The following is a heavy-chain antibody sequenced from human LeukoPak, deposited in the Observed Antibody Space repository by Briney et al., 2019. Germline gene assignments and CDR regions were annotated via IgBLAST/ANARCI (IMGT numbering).Heavy chain of an antibody. CDR3: ARAIRPNSSGYYQTGYYFDY. Sequence: GESLRLSCAASGFTFSSYGMHWVRQAPGKGLEWVSVIYSGGSTYYADSVKGRFTISRDNSKNTLYLQMNSLRAEDTAVYYCARAIRPNSSGYYQTGYYFDYWGQGTLVTVSS. CDR1: GFTFSSYG. J-gene: IGHJ4*02. CDR2: IYSGGST. D-gene: IGHD3-22*01. V-gene: IGHV3-53*01.